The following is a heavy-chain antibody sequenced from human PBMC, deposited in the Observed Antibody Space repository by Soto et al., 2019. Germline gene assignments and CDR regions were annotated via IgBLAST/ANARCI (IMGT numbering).Heavy chain of an antibody. J-gene: IGHJ4*02. Sequence: QVPLVQSGAEVKKPGASVKVSCKASGYKFTSYGISWVRQAPGQGLEWMGWISANKGNTNYAQKLQDRVTMTTDTSTSTVYMELRSLRSDDTAVYYCGRDKGSGLDYWGQGTLVTVSS. D-gene: IGHD3-10*01. CDR2: ISANKGNT. CDR3: GRDKGSGLDY. V-gene: IGHV1-18*04. CDR1: GYKFTSYG.